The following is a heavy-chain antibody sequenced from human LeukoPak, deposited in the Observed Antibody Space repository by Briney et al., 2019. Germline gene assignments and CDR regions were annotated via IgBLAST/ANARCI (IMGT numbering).Heavy chain of an antibody. CDR3: ARDPDIVATIGRDY. CDR1: GYTFTGYY. D-gene: IGHD5-12*01. J-gene: IGHJ4*02. V-gene: IGHV1-2*02. Sequence: ASVKLSCKASGYTFTGYYMHWVRQAPGQGLEWMGWINPNSGGTNYAQKFQGRVTMTRDTSISTAYMELSRLRSDDTAVYYCARDPDIVATIGRDYWGQGTLVTVSS. CDR2: INPNSGGT.